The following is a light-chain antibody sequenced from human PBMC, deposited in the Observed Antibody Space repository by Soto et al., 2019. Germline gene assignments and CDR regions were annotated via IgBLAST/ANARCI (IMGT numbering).Light chain of an antibody. J-gene: IGLJ3*02. CDR3: QSYDDSNVV. Sequence: FMLTQPHSVSESPGKTATISCTRSSGSIADNYVQWYQQRPGSAPTIVIFEDNRRPSGVPDRFSGSIDRSSNSASLTISGLKTEDEADYYCQSYDDSNVVFGGGTQLTVL. CDR1: SGSIADNY. V-gene: IGLV6-57*04. CDR2: EDN.